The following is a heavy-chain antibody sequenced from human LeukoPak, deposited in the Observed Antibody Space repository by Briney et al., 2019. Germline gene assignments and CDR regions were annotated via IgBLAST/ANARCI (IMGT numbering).Heavy chain of an antibody. Sequence: SETLSLTCSVSGGSISSSGYFWGWIRQPPGKGLEWIGTIYYSGSTYYNPSLKSRLTISVDTSRNQFSLKLSPVTTADTAVYYCARYISGSGFDYWGQGTLVTVSS. CDR1: GGSISSSGYF. CDR3: ARYISGSGFDY. V-gene: IGHV4-39*01. CDR2: IYYSGST. D-gene: IGHD6-25*01. J-gene: IGHJ4*02.